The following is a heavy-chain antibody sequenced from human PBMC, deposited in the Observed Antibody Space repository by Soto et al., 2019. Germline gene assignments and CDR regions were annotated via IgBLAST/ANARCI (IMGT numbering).Heavy chain of an antibody. CDR3: TKYTHVSRYSYFGMDV. J-gene: IGHJ6*02. CDR2: IRSKAYGGTT. Sequence: PGGSLRLSCTGSGSTFGDYAMSWSRQAPGKGLEWVGVIRSKAYGGTTDYAASVKGRFTILRDDSKSIAYLQMSSLQTEDTGVYYCTKYTHVSRYSYFGMDVWGHGTTVTVSS. CDR1: GSTFGDYA. D-gene: IGHD3-3*01. V-gene: IGHV3-49*03.